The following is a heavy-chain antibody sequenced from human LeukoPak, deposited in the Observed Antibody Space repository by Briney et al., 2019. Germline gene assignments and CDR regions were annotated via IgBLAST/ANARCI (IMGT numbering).Heavy chain of an antibody. CDR3: TTGPGNSGY. D-gene: IGHD4-23*01. CDR2: IKSTTVDGTP. CDR1: GFTFSNFA. J-gene: IGHJ4*02. Sequence: PGGSLRLSCAASGFTFSNFAMTWVRQAPGKGLEWVGRIKSTTVDGTPEYAVPVKGRFTISRDDSKNTVYLQMNSLKTEDTAVYYCTTGPGNSGYWGQGTLVTVSS. V-gene: IGHV3-15*01.